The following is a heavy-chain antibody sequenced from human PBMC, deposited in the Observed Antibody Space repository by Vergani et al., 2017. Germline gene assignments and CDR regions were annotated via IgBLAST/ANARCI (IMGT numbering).Heavy chain of an antibody. CDR3: ARRSTVEWLVKLGWIDP. CDR1: GASIRSSNYY. V-gene: IGHV4-39*01. CDR2: IYYSGST. D-gene: IGHD6-19*01. Sequence: QLQLQESGPGLVKPSATLSLTCSVSGASIRSSNYYWGWIRQPPGKGLEWIASIYYSGSTYYNPSLKGRVTISVDTSKNQFSLKLSSVTAADTAVYFCARRSTVEWLVKLGWIDPWGQGILVTVSS. J-gene: IGHJ5*02.